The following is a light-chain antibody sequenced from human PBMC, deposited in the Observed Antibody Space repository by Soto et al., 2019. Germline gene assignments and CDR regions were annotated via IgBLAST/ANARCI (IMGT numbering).Light chain of an antibody. Sequence: DIQMTQSPSSVSASVGDGVTISCRASQSVASWLAWYQQRPGKAPRLLIYAASRLQRGVPSRFSGSESGTDFTLTISSLQPEDIATYYCLQSNSFPLTCGGGTKVEIK. CDR3: LQSNSFPLT. CDR1: QSVASW. J-gene: IGKJ4*01. CDR2: AAS. V-gene: IGKV1-12*01.